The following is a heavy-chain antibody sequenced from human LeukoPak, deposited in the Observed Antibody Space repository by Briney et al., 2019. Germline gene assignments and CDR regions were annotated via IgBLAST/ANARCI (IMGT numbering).Heavy chain of an antibody. CDR2: IFSSSTYI. J-gene: IGHJ4*02. V-gene: IGHV3-21*03. CDR3: ARDFYDGFALDY. CDR1: GFTFNTYS. D-gene: IGHD2/OR15-2a*01. Sequence: GGSLRLSCAASGFTFNTYSMNWVRQAPGKGLEWVSFIFSSSTYIYYTDSVKGRFTISRDNARNSLYLQMDNLRAEDTGVYYCARDFYDGFALDYWGQGTLVTVSS.